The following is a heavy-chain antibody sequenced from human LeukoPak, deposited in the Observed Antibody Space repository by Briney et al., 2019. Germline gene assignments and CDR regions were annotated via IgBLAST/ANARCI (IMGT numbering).Heavy chain of an antibody. CDR3: ARYSGYAQDFDY. Sequence: PGGSLRLSCAASGFTFSSYWMHWVRHAPGKGLVWVSRINSDGSSTSYADSVKGRFTISRDNAKNTLYLQMNSLRAENTAVYYCARYSGYAQDFDYWGQGTLVTVSS. CDR2: INSDGSST. CDR1: GFTFSSYW. D-gene: IGHD5-12*01. V-gene: IGHV3-74*01. J-gene: IGHJ4*02.